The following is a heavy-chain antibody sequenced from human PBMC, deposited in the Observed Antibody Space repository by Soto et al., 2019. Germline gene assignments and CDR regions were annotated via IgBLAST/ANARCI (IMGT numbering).Heavy chain of an antibody. CDR1: GFSLTNTRMG. Sequence: SGPTLVNPTETLTLTCTVSGFSLTNTRMGVSWIRQPPGEGLEWLGYVYSTGSTYYNPSLKSRISMSVDTSKNQFSLILSSVSAADTAVYYCARDAIRGSAAMKTYWGLGTLVTVSS. V-gene: IGHV4-30-4*08. CDR3: ARDAIRGSAAMKTY. CDR2: VYSTGST. J-gene: IGHJ4*02.